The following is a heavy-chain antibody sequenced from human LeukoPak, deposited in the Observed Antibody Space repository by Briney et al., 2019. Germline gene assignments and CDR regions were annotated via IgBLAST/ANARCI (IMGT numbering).Heavy chain of an antibody. V-gene: IGHV3-7*01. Sequence: GSLRLSCAASGFTFSSYWMSWVRQAPGKGLEWVARIKEDRSDKYYVDSVKGRITISRDNAKNSLFLRMDSLRAEDTAVYYCARDRQYCSGGACYTLFDYWGQGTLVTVSS. D-gene: IGHD2-15*01. CDR2: IKEDRSDK. J-gene: IGHJ4*02. CDR3: ARDRQYCSGGACYTLFDY. CDR1: GFTFSSYW.